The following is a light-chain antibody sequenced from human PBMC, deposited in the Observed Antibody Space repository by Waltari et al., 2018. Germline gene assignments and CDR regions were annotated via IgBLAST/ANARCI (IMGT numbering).Light chain of an antibody. CDR1: TGPVTNNHY. CDR3: LLSYGDFWI. CDR2: DTT. V-gene: IGLV7-46*01. Sequence: QPVVTREPSLTVSPGGTVTLTCGSSTGPVTNNHYPYWFQQKPGQDPRTLIYDTTETHSVPPARFSASLPGGNAALTLSGARLDDDAQYFCLLSYGDFWIFGGWTKLTVL. J-gene: IGLJ3*02.